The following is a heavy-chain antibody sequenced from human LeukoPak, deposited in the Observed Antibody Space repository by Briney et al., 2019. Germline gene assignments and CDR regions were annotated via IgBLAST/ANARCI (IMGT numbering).Heavy chain of an antibody. V-gene: IGHV4-34*01. CDR2: INHSGST. J-gene: IGHJ4*02. CDR1: GGSFSGYY. CDR3: ARARQWELLPNDY. Sequence: SETLSLTCAVYGGSFSGYYWSWIRQPPGKGLEWIWEINHSGSTNYNPSLKSRVTISVDTSKNQFSLKLSSVTAADTAVYYCARARQWELLPNDYWGQGTLVTVSS. D-gene: IGHD1-26*01.